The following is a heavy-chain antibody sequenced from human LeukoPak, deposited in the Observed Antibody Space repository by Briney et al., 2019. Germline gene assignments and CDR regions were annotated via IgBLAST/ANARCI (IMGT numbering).Heavy chain of an antibody. CDR2: ISYSGGT. CDR1: GDSISPYY. J-gene: IGHJ4*02. CDR3: ARHASAYYEAFYFDY. V-gene: IGHV4-59*08. D-gene: IGHD3-22*01. Sequence: SETLSLTCTVSGDSISPYYWSWVRLPPGKGLEWIGYISYSGGTNYSPSLKSRVSISLSTSNIHFSLKLSSVTAADTAVYYCARHASAYYEAFYFDYWGQGTLVTVSS.